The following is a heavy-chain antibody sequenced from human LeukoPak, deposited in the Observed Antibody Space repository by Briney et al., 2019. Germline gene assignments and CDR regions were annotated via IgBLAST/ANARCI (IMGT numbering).Heavy chain of an antibody. D-gene: IGHD3-22*01. Sequence: PGGSLRLSCAASGFTSSSYEMNWVRQAPGKGLEWVSYISSSGSTIYYADSVKGRFTISRDNAKNSLYLQMNSLRAEDTAVYYCARDGSYYYDSSGPQRAFDIWGQGTMVTVSS. J-gene: IGHJ3*02. CDR1: GFTSSSYE. CDR2: ISSSGSTI. V-gene: IGHV3-48*03. CDR3: ARDGSYYYDSSGPQRAFDI.